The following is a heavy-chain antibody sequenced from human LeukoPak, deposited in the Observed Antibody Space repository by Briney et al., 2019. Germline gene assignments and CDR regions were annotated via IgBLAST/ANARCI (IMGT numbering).Heavy chain of an antibody. D-gene: IGHD3-10*01. CDR1: GFTFSSYS. V-gene: IGHV3-21*01. CDR2: ISSSSSYI. J-gene: IGHJ4*02. CDR3: ARNLPYNYYGSGSYYTAIDY. Sequence: GVSLRLSCAASGFTFSSYSMNWVRQAPGKGLEWVSSISSSSSYIYYADSVKGRFTISRDNAKNSLYLQMNSLRAEDTAVYYCARNLPYNYYGSGSYYTAIDYWGQGTLVTVSS.